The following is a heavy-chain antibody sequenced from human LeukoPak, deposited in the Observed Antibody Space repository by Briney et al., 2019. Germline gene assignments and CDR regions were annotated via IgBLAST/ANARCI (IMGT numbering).Heavy chain of an antibody. CDR2: TYYRSKWYH. CDR3: ARDVNGAFTRSWFDP. CDR1: GDSVSSNNAA. V-gene: IGHV6-1*01. J-gene: IGHJ5*02. D-gene: IGHD4-17*01. Sequence: SQTLSLTCAISGDSVSSNNAAWVWIRQSPSRGLEWLGRTYYRSKWYHDYAVSVKSRISFNTDTSKNQFFLQLNSVTPEDTAVYYCARDVNGAFTRSWFDPWGQGTRVTVS.